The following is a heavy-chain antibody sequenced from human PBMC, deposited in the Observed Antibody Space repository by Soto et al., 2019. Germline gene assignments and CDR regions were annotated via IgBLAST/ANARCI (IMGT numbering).Heavy chain of an antibody. D-gene: IGHD6-19*01. Sequence: PGGSLRLSCAASGFTFSSYGMHWVRQAPGMGLEWVAVIWYDGSNKYYADSVNGRFTISRDNSKNTLYLQMYSLRAEDTAVYYCAREHISSGWYKPGDYWGKGTLVTVSS. J-gene: IGHJ4*02. CDR2: IWYDGSNK. CDR1: GFTFSSYG. CDR3: AREHISSGWYKPGDY. V-gene: IGHV3-33*01.